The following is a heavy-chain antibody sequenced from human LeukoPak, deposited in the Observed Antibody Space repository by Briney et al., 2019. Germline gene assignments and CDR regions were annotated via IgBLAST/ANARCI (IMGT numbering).Heavy chain of an antibody. CDR3: ARVSYDFWSGIGAGVRFDP. J-gene: IGHJ5*02. CDR2: INHSGST. V-gene: IGHV4-34*01. CDR1: GGSFSGYY. Sequence: PSETLSLTCAVYGGSFSGYYWSWIRQPPGKGLEWIGEINHSGSTNYNPSLKSRVTISVDTSKNQFSLKLSSVTAADTAVYYCARVSYDFWSGIGAGVRFDPWGQGTLVTVSS. D-gene: IGHD3-3*01.